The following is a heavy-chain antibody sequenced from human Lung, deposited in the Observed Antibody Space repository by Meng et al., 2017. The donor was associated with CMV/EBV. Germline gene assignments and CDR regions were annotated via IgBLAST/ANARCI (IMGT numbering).Heavy chain of an antibody. CDR2: IPHRGSS. CDR1: GDSITNHNW. CDR3: LRRSGGSV. D-gene: IGHD3-10*01. Sequence: VKLRESGPALVKPSEPLSLTCAVSGDSITNHNWWAWVRQPPGKGLEWIGEIPHRGSSAYNPSLKSRVSMSIDKSKNQFSLKLTSVTAADTAVYHCLRRSGGSVWGQGTLVTVSS. J-gene: IGHJ1*01. V-gene: IGHV4-4*02.